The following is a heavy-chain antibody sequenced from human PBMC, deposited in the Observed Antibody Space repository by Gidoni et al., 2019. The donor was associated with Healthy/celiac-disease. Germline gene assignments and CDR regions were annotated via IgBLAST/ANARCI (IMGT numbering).Heavy chain of an antibody. Sequence: EVQLVESGGGLVKPGGSLRLSCAASGFTFSNAWMSWVRQATGKGLEWVGRIKSKTDGGTTDYAAPVKGRFTISRDDSKNTLYLQMNSLKTEDTAVYYCTTDLLQWLRSPPDYYGMDVWGQGTTVTVSS. V-gene: IGHV3-15*01. CDR2: IKSKTDGGTT. CDR1: GFTFSNAW. D-gene: IGHD5-12*01. CDR3: TTDLLQWLRSPPDYYGMDV. J-gene: IGHJ6*02.